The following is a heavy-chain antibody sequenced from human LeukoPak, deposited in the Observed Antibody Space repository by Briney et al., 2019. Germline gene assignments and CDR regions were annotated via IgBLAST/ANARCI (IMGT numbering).Heavy chain of an antibody. D-gene: IGHD5-18*01. V-gene: IGHV3-7*01. CDR2: IKQDGSVK. CDR3: ARDLSGIAGYTYGRGIDY. Sequence: GGSLRLSCAASGFTFSSYWMTWVRQAPGKGLEWVANIKQDGSVKYYVDAVKGRFTISRDNAKTSLYLQMNSLRAEDTAVYYCARDLSGIAGYTYGRGIDYWGQGTLVTVSS. CDR1: GFTFSSYW. J-gene: IGHJ4*02.